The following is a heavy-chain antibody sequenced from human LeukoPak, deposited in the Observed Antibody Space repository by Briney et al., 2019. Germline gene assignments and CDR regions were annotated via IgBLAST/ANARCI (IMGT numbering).Heavy chain of an antibody. J-gene: IGHJ4*02. D-gene: IGHD1-26*01. CDR1: GFTFSSYA. Sequence: GGSLRLSCAASGFTFSSYAMHWVRQAPGKGLEWVAVISYDGSNKYYADSVKGRFTISRDNSKNTLYLQMNSLRGEDTAVYYCAKDSLRERIVGSTTRGVNDYWGQGTLVTVSS. V-gene: IGHV3-30*04. CDR3: AKDSLRERIVGSTTRGVNDY. CDR2: ISYDGSNK.